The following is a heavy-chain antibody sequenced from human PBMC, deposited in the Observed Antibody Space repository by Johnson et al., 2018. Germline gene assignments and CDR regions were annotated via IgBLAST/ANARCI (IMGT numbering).Heavy chain of an antibody. D-gene: IGHD2-15*01. J-gene: IGHJ6*02. CDR1: GFTFSIYS. CDR3: ARFGYCRDGSCTRAPDV. Sequence: EVQLVESGGGLVKPGGSLRLSCAASGFTFSIYSMNWVRQAPGKGLEWVSYITSTSSIIHYAESVKGRFTISRDNAKNSLYLQMNSPRDDDSAVYYCARFGYCRDGSCTRAPDVWGQGTTVTVSS. V-gene: IGHV3-48*02. CDR2: ITSTSSII.